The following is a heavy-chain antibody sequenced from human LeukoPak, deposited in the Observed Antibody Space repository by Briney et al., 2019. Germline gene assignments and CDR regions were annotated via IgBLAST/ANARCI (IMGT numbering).Heavy chain of an antibody. Sequence: ASVKVSCKVSGYTLTESSMHWVRQAPGKGLEWMGGFDPEDGETIYAQKFQGRDTMTEDTSTDTAYMELSSLRSEDTAVYYCATLGRFPLNVNYYYYYGMDVWGQGTTVTVSS. V-gene: IGHV1-24*01. CDR1: GYTLTESS. CDR2: FDPEDGET. J-gene: IGHJ6*02. CDR3: ATLGRFPLNVNYYYYYGMDV.